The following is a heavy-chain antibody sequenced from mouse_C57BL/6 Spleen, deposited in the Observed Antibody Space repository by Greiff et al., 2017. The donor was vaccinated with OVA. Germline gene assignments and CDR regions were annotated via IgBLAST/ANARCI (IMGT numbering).Heavy chain of an antibody. Sequence: VQLQQSGPELVKPGASVKISCKASGYAFSSSWLNWVKQRPGKGLEWIGRIYPGDGDTNYNGKFKGKATLTADKSSSTAYMQLSSLTSEDSAVYFCARDLTGTFWYFDVWGTGTTVTVSS. V-gene: IGHV1-82*01. CDR3: ARDLTGTFWYFDV. CDR1: GYAFSSSW. D-gene: IGHD4-1*01. J-gene: IGHJ1*03. CDR2: IYPGDGDT.